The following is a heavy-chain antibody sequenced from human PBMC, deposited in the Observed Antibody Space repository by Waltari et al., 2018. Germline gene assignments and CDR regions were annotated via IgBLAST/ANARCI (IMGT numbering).Heavy chain of an antibody. Sequence: QLQLQESGPGLVKPSETLSLTCTVSGGSISSSSYYWGWIRQPPGKGLEWIGSIYYSGSTYYNPSLKSRVTISVDTSKNQFSLKRSSVTAADTAVYYCARLPSAVGANDAFDIWGQGTMVTVSS. CDR2: IYYSGST. CDR1: GGSISSSSYY. CDR3: ARLPSAVGANDAFDI. D-gene: IGHD1-26*01. V-gene: IGHV4-39*07. J-gene: IGHJ3*02.